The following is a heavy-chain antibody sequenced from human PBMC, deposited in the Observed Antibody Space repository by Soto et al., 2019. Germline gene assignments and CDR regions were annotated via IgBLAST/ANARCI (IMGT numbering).Heavy chain of an antibody. D-gene: IGHD5-12*01. CDR3: ARIVEMATRSCGMDV. V-gene: IGHV2-26*01. CDR2: IFSNDEK. CDR1: GFSLSNARVG. J-gene: IGHJ6*02. Sequence: SGPTLVNPTETLTLTCTVSGFSLSNARVGVSWIRQPPGKALEWLAHIFSNDEKSYSTSLKSRLTISKDTSKSQVVLTMTNMDPVDTATYYCARIVEMATRSCGMDVWGQGTTVTVSS.